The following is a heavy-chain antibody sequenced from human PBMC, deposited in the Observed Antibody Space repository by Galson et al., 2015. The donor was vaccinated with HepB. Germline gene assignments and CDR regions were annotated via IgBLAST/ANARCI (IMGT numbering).Heavy chain of an antibody. CDR2: IRYDGSNK. V-gene: IGHV3-30*02. CDR1: GFTFSSYG. D-gene: IGHD3-10*01. CDR3: AKDLSGGFQWFGEFPPGGPPDY. J-gene: IGHJ4*02. Sequence: SLRLSCAASGFTFSSYGMHWVRQAPGKGLEWVAFIRYDGSNKYYADSVKGRFTISRDNSKNTLYLQMNSLRAEDTAVYYCAKDLSGGFQWFGEFPPGGPPDYWGQGTLVTVSS.